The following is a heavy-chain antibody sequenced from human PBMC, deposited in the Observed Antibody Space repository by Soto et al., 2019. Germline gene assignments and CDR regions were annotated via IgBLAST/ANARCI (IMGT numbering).Heavy chain of an antibody. CDR2: ITHSGRT. CDR3: ARLYGSRGPFDY. V-gene: IGHV4-34*01. D-gene: IGHD6-13*01. J-gene: IGHJ4*02. Sequence: SETLSLTCAVYGGSFSGYYWSWIRQPPGKGLEWIGEITHSGRTNYNPSLKSRVTISEVTSKNQFSLKLSSVTAADTAVYYCARLYGSRGPFDYWGQGTLVTVSS. CDR1: GGSFSGYY.